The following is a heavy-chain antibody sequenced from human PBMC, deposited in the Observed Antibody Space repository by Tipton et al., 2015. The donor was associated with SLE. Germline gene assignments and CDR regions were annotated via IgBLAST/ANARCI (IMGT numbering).Heavy chain of an antibody. CDR3: AKDVGSHSRYAFDI. CDR2: ISWNSGSI. Sequence: SLRLSCAASGFTFDDYAMHWVRQAPGKGLEWVSGISWNSGSIGYADSVKGRFTISRDNAKNSLYLQMNSLRAEDTALYYCAKDVGSHSRYAFDIWGQGTMVTVSS. CDR1: GFTFDDYA. V-gene: IGHV3-9*01. D-gene: IGHD1-1*01. J-gene: IGHJ3*02.